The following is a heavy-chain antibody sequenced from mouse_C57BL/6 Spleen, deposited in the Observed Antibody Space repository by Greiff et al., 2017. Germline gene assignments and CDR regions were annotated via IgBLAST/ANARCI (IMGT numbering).Heavy chain of an antibody. CDR3: ARGYDYSFDY. D-gene: IGHD2-4*01. CDR2: IDPSDSFA. Sequence: VQLQQSGAELVKPGASVKLSCKASGYTFTSYWMQWVKQRPGQGLEWIGEIDPSDSFANYNQKFKGQATLPVDTSYSTAYMQLSSLTSEDSAVYYCARGYDYSFDYWGQGTTLTVAS. CDR1: GYTFTSYW. J-gene: IGHJ2*01. V-gene: IGHV1-50*01.